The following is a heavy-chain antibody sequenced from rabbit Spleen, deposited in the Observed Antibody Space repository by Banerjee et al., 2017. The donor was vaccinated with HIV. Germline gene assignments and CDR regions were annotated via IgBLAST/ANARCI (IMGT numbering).Heavy chain of an antibody. CDR3: ARDKELAIWGYEFDL. Sequence: EQLEESGGGLVKPEGSLTLTCKASGVSLNDKDVMCWVRQAPGKGLEWIACINTVTGKSVYASWAKGRFIMSRTSSTTVTLQMTSLTAADTATYFCARDKELAIWGYEFDLWGQGTLVTVS. J-gene: IGHJ6*01. CDR2: INTVTGKS. V-gene: IGHV1S45*01. D-gene: IGHD3-1*01. CDR1: GVSLNDKDV.